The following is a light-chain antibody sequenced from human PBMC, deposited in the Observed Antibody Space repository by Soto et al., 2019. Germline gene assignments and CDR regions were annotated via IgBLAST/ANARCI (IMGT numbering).Light chain of an antibody. CDR2: EVS. V-gene: IGLV2-8*01. CDR3: SSYAGINNWV. J-gene: IGLJ3*02. Sequence: QSALTQPPSASGSPGQSVTISCTGTSSDVGTHNYVSWYQQHPGKAPKLIIYEVSKRPSGVPDRFSGSKSGNTASLTVSGLQAEDEADYHCSSYAGINNWVFGGGTKLTVL. CDR1: SSDVGTHNY.